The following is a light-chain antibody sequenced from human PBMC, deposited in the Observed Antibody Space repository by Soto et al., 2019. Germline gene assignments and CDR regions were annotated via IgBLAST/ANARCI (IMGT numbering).Light chain of an antibody. CDR3: QQSYSTPYT. J-gene: IGKJ2*01. V-gene: IGKV1-39*01. CDR2: VAS. CDR1: QSISSN. Sequence: DIQMTQSPSSLSASVGDRVTITCRASQSISSNLNWYQQKPGEAPKLLIYVASSLQSGVPSRFSGSESGTDYTLTISSLQPDDFGTYHFQQSYSTPYTFGQGTKLEIK.